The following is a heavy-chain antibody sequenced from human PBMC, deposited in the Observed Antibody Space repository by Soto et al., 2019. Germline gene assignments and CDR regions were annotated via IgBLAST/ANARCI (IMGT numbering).Heavy chain of an antibody. CDR2: IYNSGST. CDR1: GDSITSYY. J-gene: IGHJ3*01. D-gene: IGHD1-1*01. Sequence: QVQLQESGPGLVKPSETLSLTCTVSGDSITSYYCSWIRQPPGKALEWIGYIYNSGSTDNNPSLKSQVTISLDPDMKQFSLKLKSVSAADTAVYYCARDLGIGTGRFDAWGQGTMVTGSA. V-gene: IGHV4-4*08. CDR3: ARDLGIGTGRFDA.